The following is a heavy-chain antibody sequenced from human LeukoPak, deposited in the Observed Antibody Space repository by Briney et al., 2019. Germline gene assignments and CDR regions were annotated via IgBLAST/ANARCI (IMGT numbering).Heavy chain of an antibody. V-gene: IGHV1-69*04. CDR3: ASPSGYDYDAFDI. CDR1: GGTFSSYA. Sequence: SVKVSCKASGGTFSSYAISWVRQAPGQGLEWMGRIIPILGIANYAQKFQGRVTITADKSTSTAYMELSSLRSEDTAVYYCASPSGYDYDAFDIWGQGTMVTVSS. CDR2: IIPILGIA. D-gene: IGHD5-12*01. J-gene: IGHJ3*02.